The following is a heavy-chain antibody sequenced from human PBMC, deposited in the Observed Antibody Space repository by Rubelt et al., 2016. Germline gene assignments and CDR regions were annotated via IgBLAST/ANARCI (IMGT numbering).Heavy chain of an antibody. CDR3: ARHRDNIAPRFNY. Sequence: QLQLQESGPGLVKPSETLSLTCTVSGGSIRSRSYYWGWIRQPPGKGLEWIGNIYYSGSTKYNPSLKSRVTNSVDTSNEQFSRKLGDVTAADTAVYYCARHRDNIAPRFNYGGQGTLVTVSS. CDR2: IYYSGST. D-gene: IGHD6-13*01. V-gene: IGHV4-39*01. CDR1: GGSIRSRSYY. J-gene: IGHJ4*02.